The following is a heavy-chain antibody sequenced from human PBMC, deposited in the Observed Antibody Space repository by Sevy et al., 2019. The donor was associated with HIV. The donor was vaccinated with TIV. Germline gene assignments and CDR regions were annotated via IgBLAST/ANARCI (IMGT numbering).Heavy chain of an antibody. V-gene: IGHV3-20*01. J-gene: IGHJ6*03. Sequence: GGSLRLSCAASGFTFDDYGMSWVSQAPGKGLEWVSGINWNGGSTGYADSVKGRFTISRDNAKNSLYLQMNSLRAEDTALYHCARAGYYDSSGPRVGYYYYYYMDVWGKGTTVTVSS. CDR3: ARAGYYDSSGPRVGYYYYYYMDV. CDR1: GFTFDDYG. CDR2: INWNGGST. D-gene: IGHD3-22*01.